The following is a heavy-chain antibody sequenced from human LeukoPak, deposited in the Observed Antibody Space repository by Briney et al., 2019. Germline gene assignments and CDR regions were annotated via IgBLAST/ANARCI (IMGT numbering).Heavy chain of an antibody. CDR2: ISGSGGST. Sequence: RGSLRLSCAASGFIFSTYWMHWVRQAPGKGLEWVSAISGSGGSTYYADSVKGRFTISRDNSKNTLYLQMNSLRAEDTAVYYCARTFLWFGESYFDYWGQGTLVTVSS. J-gene: IGHJ4*02. V-gene: IGHV3-23*01. D-gene: IGHD3-10*01. CDR3: ARTFLWFGESYFDY. CDR1: GFIFSTYW.